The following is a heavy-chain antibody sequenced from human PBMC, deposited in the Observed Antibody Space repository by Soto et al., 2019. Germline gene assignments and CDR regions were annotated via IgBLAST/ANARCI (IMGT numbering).Heavy chain of an antibody. Sequence: PSETLSLTCAVYGGSFSGYYWSWIRQPPGKGLEWIGEINHSGSTNYNPSLKSRVTISVDTSKNQFSLKLSSVTAADTAVYYCARGHCSGGSCYGLFDYWGQGTLVTVSS. CDR3: ARGHCSGGSCYGLFDY. CDR1: GGSFSGYY. CDR2: INHSGST. V-gene: IGHV4-34*01. J-gene: IGHJ4*02. D-gene: IGHD2-15*01.